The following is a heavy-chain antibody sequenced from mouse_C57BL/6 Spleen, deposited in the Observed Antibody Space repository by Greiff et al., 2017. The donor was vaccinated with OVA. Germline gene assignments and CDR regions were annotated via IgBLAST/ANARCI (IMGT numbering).Heavy chain of an antibody. CDR3: ARLAYSNYVNYAMDY. V-gene: IGHV1-55*01. D-gene: IGHD2-5*01. CDR1: GYTFTSYW. J-gene: IGHJ4*01. CDR2: IYPGSGST. Sequence: QVQLQQPGAELVKPGASVQMSCKASGYTFTSYWITWVKQRPGQGLEWIGDIYPGSGSTNYNEKFKSKATLTVDTSSSTAYMQLSSLTSEDSAVYYCARLAYSNYVNYAMDYWGQGTSVTVSS.